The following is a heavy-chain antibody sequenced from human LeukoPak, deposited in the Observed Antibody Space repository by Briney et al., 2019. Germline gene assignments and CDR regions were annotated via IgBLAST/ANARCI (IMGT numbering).Heavy chain of an antibody. Sequence: SETLSLTCTVSGYSISSGYYWGWIRQPPGKGLEWIGSIYHSGSTYYNPSLKSRVTISVDTSKNQFSLKLGPVTAADTAVYYCARVKSYYDFWSGYYPNYYYYYMDVWGKGTTVTISS. CDR1: GYSISSGYY. D-gene: IGHD3-3*01. V-gene: IGHV4-38-2*02. J-gene: IGHJ6*03. CDR2: IYHSGST. CDR3: ARVKSYYDFWSGYYPNYYYYYMDV.